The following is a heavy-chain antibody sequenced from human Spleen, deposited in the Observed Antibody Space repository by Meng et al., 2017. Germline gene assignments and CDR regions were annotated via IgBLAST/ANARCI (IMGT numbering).Heavy chain of an antibody. D-gene: IGHD1-14*01. J-gene: IGHJ4*02. CDR1: GFTFSDYY. Sequence: SLKISCAASGFTFSDYYMTWVRQALGKRLEWVSYISGGGIAINYADSVICRVTISRDNAKTSLYLQMNSLRAEDTAVYYCAREHCGIFDYRGQGTVVTVSS. V-gene: IGHV3-11*04. CDR3: AREHCGIFDY. CDR2: ISGGGIAI.